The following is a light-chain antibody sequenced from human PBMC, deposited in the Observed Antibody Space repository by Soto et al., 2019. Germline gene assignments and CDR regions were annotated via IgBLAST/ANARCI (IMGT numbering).Light chain of an antibody. J-gene: IGLJ2*01. CDR3: CSYAGSSTLL. Sequence: QSVLTQPASVSGSSGQSITISCTGTSSDVGSYNLVSWYQQHPGKAPKLMIYEVSKRPSGVSNRFSGSKSGNTASLTISGLQAEDEADYYCCSYAGSSTLLFGGGTQLTVL. V-gene: IGLV2-23*02. CDR2: EVS. CDR1: SSDVGSYNL.